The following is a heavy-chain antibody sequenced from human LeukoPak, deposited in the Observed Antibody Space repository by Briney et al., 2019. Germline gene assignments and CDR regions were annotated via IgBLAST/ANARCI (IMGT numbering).Heavy chain of an antibody. CDR2: ISAYNGNT. CDR3: ARIIASDYFDY. J-gene: IGHJ4*02. V-gene: IGHV1-18*01. CDR1: GYTVTSYG. D-gene: IGHD6-13*01. Sequence: ASVKVSCKASGYTVTSYGISWVRQAPGQGLEWMGWISAYNGNTNYAQQLQGRVTMTTDTSTSTAYMELRSLRSDDTAVSYCARIIASDYFDYWGQGTLVTVSS.